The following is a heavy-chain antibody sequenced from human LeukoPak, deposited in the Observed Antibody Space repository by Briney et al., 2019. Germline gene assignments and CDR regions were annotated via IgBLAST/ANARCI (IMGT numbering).Heavy chain of an antibody. J-gene: IGHJ4*02. Sequence: SQTLSLTCAISGDSVSSNSAAWNWIRQSPSRGLEWLGRTYYRSKWYNDYAVSVKSRITINPDTSKNQFSLQLNSVTPEDTAVYYCARVRWYSGSENPLDYFDYWGQGTLVTVSS. V-gene: IGHV6-1*01. CDR1: GDSVSSNSAA. CDR3: ARVRWYSGSENPLDYFDY. D-gene: IGHD1-26*01. CDR2: TYYRSKWYN.